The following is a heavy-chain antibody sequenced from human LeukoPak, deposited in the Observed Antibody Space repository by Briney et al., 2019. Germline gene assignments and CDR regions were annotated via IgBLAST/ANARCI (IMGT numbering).Heavy chain of an antibody. CDR3: ARGFRGYDSSGYYLGFDY. Sequence: KPSETPSLTCTVSGGSISSYYWSWIRQPPGKGLEWIGYIYYSGSTNYNPSLKSRVTISVDTSKNQFSLKLSSVTAADTAVYYCARGFRGYDSSGYYLGFDYWGQGTLVTVSS. V-gene: IGHV4-59*01. CDR2: IYYSGST. J-gene: IGHJ4*02. D-gene: IGHD3-22*01. CDR1: GGSISSYY.